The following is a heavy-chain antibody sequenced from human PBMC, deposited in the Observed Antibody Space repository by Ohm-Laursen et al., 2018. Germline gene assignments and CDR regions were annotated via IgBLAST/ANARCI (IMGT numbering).Heavy chain of an antibody. J-gene: IGHJ4*02. CDR2: ISGSGGST. D-gene: IGHD2-15*01. CDR1: GFTFSSYA. CDR3: ARDVVVVAATYLSY. V-gene: IGHV3-23*01. Sequence: SLRLSCAASGFTFSSYAMSWVRQAPGKGLEWVSAISGSGGSTYYADSVKGRFTISRDNSKNTLYLQMNSLRAEDTAVYDCARDVVVVAATYLSYWGQGTLVTVSS.